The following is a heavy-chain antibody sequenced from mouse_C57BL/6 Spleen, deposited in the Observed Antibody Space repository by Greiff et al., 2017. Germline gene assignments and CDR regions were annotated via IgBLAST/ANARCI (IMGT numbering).Heavy chain of an antibody. Sequence: EVQRVESGGGLVKPGGSLKLSCAASGFTFSSYAMSWVRQTPEKRLEWVATISDGGSYTYYPDNVKGRFTISRDNAKNNLYLQMSHLKSEDTAMYYCARNDVWFAYWGQGTLVTVSA. CDR2: ISDGGSYT. J-gene: IGHJ3*01. CDR1: GFTFSSYA. V-gene: IGHV5-4*01. D-gene: IGHD2-12*01. CDR3: ARNDVWFAY.